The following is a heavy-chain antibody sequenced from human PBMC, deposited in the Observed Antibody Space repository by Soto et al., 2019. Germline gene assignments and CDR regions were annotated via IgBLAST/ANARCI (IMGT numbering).Heavy chain of an antibody. CDR1: GSSLSSYA. V-gene: IGHV3-30*18. CDR2: TSNDGKKV. CDR3: AKAGEVFGLVIFAYLDS. J-gene: IGHJ4*02. D-gene: IGHD2-21*01. Sequence: QVQLVESGGGVVQPGTSLRVSCEVSGSSLSSYAIHWFRQAPGRGLEGVAVTSNDGKKVSYADSVKGRFTVSRDNSKNTVALQMNSLRSEDTAVYFCAKAGEVFGLVIFAYLDSWGQGSLVTVSA.